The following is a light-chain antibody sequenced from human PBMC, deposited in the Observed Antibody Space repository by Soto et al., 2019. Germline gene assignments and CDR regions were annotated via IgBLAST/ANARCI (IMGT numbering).Light chain of an antibody. CDR2: WAS. J-gene: IGKJ1*01. Sequence: DIVMTQSPDSLAVSLGERATINCKSSQSVLYSSNNKNYLAWYQQKPGQPPKLLIYWASTRESGVPDRFSGRGSGRDFTLTISSLQAEDVAVYYCQQYYSTLSWTFGQGTKVEIK. CDR3: QQYYSTLSWT. V-gene: IGKV4-1*01. CDR1: QSVLYSSNNKNY.